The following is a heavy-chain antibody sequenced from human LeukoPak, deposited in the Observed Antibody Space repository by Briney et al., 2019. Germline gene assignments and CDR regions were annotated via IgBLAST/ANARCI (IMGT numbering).Heavy chain of an antibody. Sequence: PSETLSLTCAVYGGSFSGYYWSWIRQPPGKGLEWIGEINHSGSTNYNPSLKSRVTMSVDTSKNQFSLKLSSVTAADTAVYYCARRSRGVHDYGAFDYWGQGTLVTVSS. J-gene: IGHJ4*02. D-gene: IGHD4-17*01. CDR2: INHSGST. V-gene: IGHV4-34*01. CDR3: ARRSRGVHDYGAFDY. CDR1: GGSFSGYY.